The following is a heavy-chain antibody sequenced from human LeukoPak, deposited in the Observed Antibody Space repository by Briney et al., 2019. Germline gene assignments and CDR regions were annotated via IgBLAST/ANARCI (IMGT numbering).Heavy chain of an antibody. D-gene: IGHD6-19*01. CDR1: GGSISSHY. CDR3: ARGVAVARQRWFDP. J-gene: IGHJ5*02. Sequence: SETLSLTCTVSGGSISSHYWSWIRQPPGKGLEWIGYIYYRGSTNYNPSLKSRVTISVDTSKNQFSLKLSSVTAADTAVYYCARGVAVARQRWFDPCGQGTLVTVSS. CDR2: IYYRGST. V-gene: IGHV4-59*11.